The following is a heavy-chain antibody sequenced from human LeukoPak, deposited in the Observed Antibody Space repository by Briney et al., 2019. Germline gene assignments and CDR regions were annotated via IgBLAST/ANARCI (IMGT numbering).Heavy chain of an antibody. CDR1: GFTFSSYG. D-gene: IGHD2-15*01. CDR3: ASEVHCSGGSCYSNWFDP. J-gene: IGHJ5*02. V-gene: IGHV3-33*01. CDR2: IWYDGSNK. Sequence: GGSLRLSCAASGFTFSSYGMHWVRQAPGKGLEWVAVIWYDGSNKYYADSVKGRFTISRDNSKNTLYLQMNSLRAEDTAVYYCASEVHCSGGSCYSNWFDPWGQGTLVTVSS.